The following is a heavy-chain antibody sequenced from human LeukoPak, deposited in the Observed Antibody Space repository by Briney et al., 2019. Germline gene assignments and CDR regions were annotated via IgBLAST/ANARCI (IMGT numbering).Heavy chain of an antibody. D-gene: IGHD1-26*01. CDR3: ARSPRYSGNYYNAFDI. V-gene: IGHV4-39*01. CDR1: GFSISGSGRSYY. J-gene: IGHJ3*02. Sequence: SSETLSLTCTVSGFSISGSGRSYYWVGIRQPPGKGLEGMGGIYNNGSTYYNPARKTRVTISVDTSKNQFSLELSSVTAADTAVYFCARSPRYSGNYYNAFDIWGQGTTVTVSS. CDR2: IYNNGST.